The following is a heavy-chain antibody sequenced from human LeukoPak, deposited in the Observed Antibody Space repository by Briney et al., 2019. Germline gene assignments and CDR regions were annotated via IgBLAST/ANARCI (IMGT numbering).Heavy chain of an antibody. CDR3: AHRVRELGFYWYFDL. CDR1: GFSLRSSGVG. Sequence: SGPTLVNPTQTLTLTCTFSGFSLRSSGVGVGWIRQPPGKALEWLALIYWNDDKRYSPSLESRLTITKDASRNQVVLTMTNMDPVDTATYYCAHRVRELGFYWYFDLWGPGTLVTVSS. D-gene: IGHD1-26*01. V-gene: IGHV2-5*01. J-gene: IGHJ2*01. CDR2: IYWNDDK.